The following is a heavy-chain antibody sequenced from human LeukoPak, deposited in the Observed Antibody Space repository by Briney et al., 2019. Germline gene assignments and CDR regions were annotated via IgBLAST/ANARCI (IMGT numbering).Heavy chain of an antibody. D-gene: IGHD4-17*01. V-gene: IGHV4-31*03. CDR3: ASAGEYGSDYFNY. Sequence: SETLSLTCTVSGGSISSGGYYWSWIRQHPGKGLEWIGYIYYSGSTYYNPSLKSRVTISVDTSKNQFSLKLRYVTVADTGIYYCASAGEYGSDYFNYWGPGTLVTVSS. J-gene: IGHJ4*02. CDR2: IYYSGST. CDR1: GGSISSGGYY.